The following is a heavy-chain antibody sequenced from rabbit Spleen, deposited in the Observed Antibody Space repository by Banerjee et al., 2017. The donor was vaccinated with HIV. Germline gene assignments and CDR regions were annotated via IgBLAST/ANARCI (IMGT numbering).Heavy chain of an antibody. J-gene: IGHJ4*01. CDR1: GFSFSSSYY. V-gene: IGHV1S40*01. CDR2: IYVGSSGST. Sequence: QSLEESGGDLVKPGASLTLTCTASGFSFSSSYYMCWVRQAPGKGLEWIACIYVGSSGSTYYANWAKGRFTISRSTSLNTVDLKMTSLTAADTATYFCARTFSTTSFYFNLWGQGTLVTVS. D-gene: IGHD7-1*01. CDR3: ARTFSTTSFYFNL.